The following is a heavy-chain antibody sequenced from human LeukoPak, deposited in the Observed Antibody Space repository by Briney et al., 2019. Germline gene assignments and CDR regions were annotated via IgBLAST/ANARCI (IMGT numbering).Heavy chain of an antibody. V-gene: IGHV3-23*01. CDR3: AKSPKYYFDY. J-gene: IGHJ4*02. Sequence: GGSLRLSCAASGFTFSSYGMSWVRQAPGKGLEWVSAISGSGGSTYYADSVKGRFTISRDNSKNTLYLQMNSLRAKDTAVYYCAKSPKYYFDYWGQGTLVTVSS. CDR1: GFTFSSYG. CDR2: ISGSGGST.